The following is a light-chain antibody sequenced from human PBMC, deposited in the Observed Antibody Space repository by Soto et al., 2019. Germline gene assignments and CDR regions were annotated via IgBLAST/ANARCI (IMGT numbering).Light chain of an antibody. CDR1: QSVSGN. CDR2: GAS. CDR3: QQYNNWPLT. Sequence: EIVMTQSPATLSVSPGERATLSCRASQSVSGNLAWYQQKAGQAPRLLIYGASTRATGIPARFSGSGSGTEFTLTISSLQSEDFAVYYCQQYNNWPLTFGQGTKVEIK. J-gene: IGKJ1*01. V-gene: IGKV3-15*01.